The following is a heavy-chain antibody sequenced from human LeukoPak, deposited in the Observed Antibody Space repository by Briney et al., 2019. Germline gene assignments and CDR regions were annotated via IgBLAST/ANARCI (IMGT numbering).Heavy chain of an antibody. D-gene: IGHD3-3*01. V-gene: IGHV1-8*03. CDR2: MNPNSGNT. Sequence: GSSVKVSCKASGGTFSSYDINWVRQATGQGLEWMGWMNPNSGNTGYAQKFQGRVTITRNTSISTAYMELSSLRSEDTAVYYCARGCRYDFWSGYYTGRYYYYMDVWGKGTTVTVSS. CDR3: ARGCRYDFWSGYYTGRYYYYMDV. J-gene: IGHJ6*03. CDR1: GGTFSSYD.